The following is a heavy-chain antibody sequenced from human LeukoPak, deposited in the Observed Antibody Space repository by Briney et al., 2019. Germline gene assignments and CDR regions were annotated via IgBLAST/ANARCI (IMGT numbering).Heavy chain of an antibody. CDR2: MNPNSGNT. CDR1: GYTFTSYD. V-gene: IGHV1-8*03. CDR3: ARPVTTYWFDP. D-gene: IGHD4-17*01. Sequence: GASVKVSCKASGYTFTSYDINWVRQATGQGLEWMGWMNPNSGNTGYAQRFQGRVTITRNTSISTAYMELSSLRSEDTAVYYCARPVTTYWFDPWGQGTLVTVSS. J-gene: IGHJ5*02.